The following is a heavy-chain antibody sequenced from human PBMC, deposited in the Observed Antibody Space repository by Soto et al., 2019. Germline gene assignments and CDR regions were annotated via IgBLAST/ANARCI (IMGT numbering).Heavy chain of an antibody. Sequence: PSETLSLTCTVSGGSISSYYWSWIRQPPGKGLEWIGYIYYSGSTNYNPSLKSRVTISVDTSKNQFSLKMSSVTAADTAVYYCARLATSAYHVWGQGTTVTVSS. CDR2: IYYSGST. CDR1: GGSISSYY. CDR3: ARLATSAYHV. J-gene: IGHJ6*02. V-gene: IGHV4-59*01. D-gene: IGHD1-1*01.